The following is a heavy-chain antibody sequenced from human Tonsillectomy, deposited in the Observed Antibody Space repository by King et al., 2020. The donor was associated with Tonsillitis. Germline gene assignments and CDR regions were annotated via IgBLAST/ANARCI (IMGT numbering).Heavy chain of an antibody. CDR1: GDSVSSNSAA. J-gene: IGHJ4*02. Sequence: VQLQQSGPGLVKPSQTLLLTCAISGDSVSSNSAAWNWIRQSPSRGLEWLGRTYYRSKWYNDYALSLKSRITINPDTSKNQFSLQLNSVTPEDTAVYYCARSGVYDSSGYYLFDDWGQGTLVTVTS. V-gene: IGHV6-1*01. CDR3: ARSGVYDSSGYYLFDD. D-gene: IGHD3-22*01. CDR2: TYYRSKWYN.